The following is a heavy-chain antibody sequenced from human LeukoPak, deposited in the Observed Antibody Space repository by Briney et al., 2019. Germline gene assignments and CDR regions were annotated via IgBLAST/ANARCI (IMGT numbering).Heavy chain of an antibody. CDR3: AKDARRDGYSYDY. V-gene: IGHV3-23*01. CDR1: GFTFSCYA. Sequence: GGSLRLSCAASGFTFSCYAMNWVRQAPGKGLEWVSDISASGTSTNYVDSVEGRFTISRDNSNNTLFLQMNSLRAEDTAVYYCAKDARRDGYSYDYWGKGTLVTVSS. D-gene: IGHD5-24*01. J-gene: IGHJ4*02. CDR2: ISASGTST.